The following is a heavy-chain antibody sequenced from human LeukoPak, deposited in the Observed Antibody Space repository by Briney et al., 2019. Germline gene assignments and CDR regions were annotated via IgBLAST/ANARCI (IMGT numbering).Heavy chain of an antibody. J-gene: IGHJ4*02. CDR3: ARGYCSSTSCYDY. CDR1: GFRFSDYY. V-gene: IGHV3-11*04. Sequence: GGSLRLSCAASGFRFSDYYMSWLRQAPGKGLEWVSYISSSARTIYYADSVKGRFTNSRDNAKKSLYLQMNSLRAEDTAVYYCARGYCSSTSCYDYWGQGTLVTVSS. D-gene: IGHD2-2*01. CDR2: ISSSARTI.